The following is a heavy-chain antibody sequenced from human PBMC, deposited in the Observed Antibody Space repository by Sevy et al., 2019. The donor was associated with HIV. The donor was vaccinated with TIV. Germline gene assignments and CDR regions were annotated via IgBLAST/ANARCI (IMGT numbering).Heavy chain of an antibody. V-gene: IGHV4-38-2*01. CDR3: ARQSGGDRLDYYGLDV. CDR2: TYHGGST. Sequence: SETLSLTCGVSNFSISSGYYWGWIRQTPGKGLEWIGNTYHGGSTYYNPSLKSRVAVSVDTSTNKVSLRLSSVTAGDTAVDYCARQSGGDRLDYYGLDVWGQGTMVTVSS. D-gene: IGHD2-21*02. CDR1: NFSISSGYY. J-gene: IGHJ6*02.